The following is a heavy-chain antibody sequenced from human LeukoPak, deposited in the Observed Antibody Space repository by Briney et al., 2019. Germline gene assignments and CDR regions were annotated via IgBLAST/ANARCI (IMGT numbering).Heavy chain of an antibody. D-gene: IGHD3/OR15-3a*01. CDR3: AVGGTGYHTFDY. J-gene: IGHJ4*02. CDR2: INPNSGGT. Sequence: SVKVSCKASGYTFTGYYMHWVRQAPGQGLEWMGWINPNSGGTNYAQKFQGRVTMTRDTSISTGYMELGSLKSDDTAVYYCAVGGTGYHTFDYWGQGTLVTVSS. V-gene: IGHV1-2*02. CDR1: GYTFTGYY.